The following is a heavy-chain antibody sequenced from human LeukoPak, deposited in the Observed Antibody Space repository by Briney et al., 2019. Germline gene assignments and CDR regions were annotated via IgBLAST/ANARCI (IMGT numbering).Heavy chain of an antibody. CDR2: ISWDGGST. CDR3: AKDARPLWFGELLSRDWYFDL. V-gene: IGHV3-43*01. J-gene: IGHJ2*01. D-gene: IGHD3-10*01. CDR1: GFTFYDYT. Sequence: PGGSLRLSCAASGFTFYDYTMHWVRQAPGKGLEWVSLISWDGGSTYYADSVKGRFTISRDNSKNSLYLQMNSLRTEDTALYYCAKDARPLWFGELLSRDWYFDLWGRGTLVTVSS.